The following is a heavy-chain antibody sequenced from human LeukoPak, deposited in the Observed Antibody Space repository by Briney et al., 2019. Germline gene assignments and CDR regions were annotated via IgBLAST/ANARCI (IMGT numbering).Heavy chain of an antibody. J-gene: IGHJ4*02. D-gene: IGHD3-9*01. CDR3: AKAQGAPYYDILTGPDY. V-gene: IGHV3-23*01. Sequence: QPGRSLTLSCAASGFTFSSYAMSWVRQAPGKGLEWVSAISGSGGSTYYADSVKGQFTISRDNSKNTPYLQMNSLRAEDTAVYYCAKAQGAPYYDILTGPDYWGQGTLVTVSS. CDR1: GFTFSSYA. CDR2: ISGSGGST.